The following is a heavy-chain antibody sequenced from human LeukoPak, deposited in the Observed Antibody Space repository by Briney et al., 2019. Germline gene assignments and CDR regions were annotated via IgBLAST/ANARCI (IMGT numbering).Heavy chain of an antibody. J-gene: IGHJ4*02. CDR2: IYYAGSS. V-gene: IGHV4-59*01. D-gene: IGHD3-10*01. CDR3: AREDYYGSGSYPGYFDY. Sequence: SETLSLTCTVSGVSIKNYYWSWIRQPPGKGLEWIANIYYAGSSNYNPSLKSRVTISVDTSKNQFSLKLSSVTAADTAVYYCAREDYYGSGSYPGYFDYWGQGTLVTVSS. CDR1: GVSIKNYY.